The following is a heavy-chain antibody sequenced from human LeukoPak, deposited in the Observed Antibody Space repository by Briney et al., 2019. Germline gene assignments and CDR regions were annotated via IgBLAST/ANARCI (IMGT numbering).Heavy chain of an antibody. Sequence: ASVKVSCKASGYTFTDYFLHWLRQAPGQGLEWMGWINPNSGDTDYAQKFQGRVTMTRDTYVSTAYMELTRLRSDDTALYFCRRDGTVLPRLPGGQGSLVIVSS. J-gene: IGHJ5*02. V-gene: IGHV1-2*02. D-gene: IGHD2-8*02. CDR1: GYTFTDYF. CDR3: RRDGTVLPRLP. CDR2: INPNSGDT.